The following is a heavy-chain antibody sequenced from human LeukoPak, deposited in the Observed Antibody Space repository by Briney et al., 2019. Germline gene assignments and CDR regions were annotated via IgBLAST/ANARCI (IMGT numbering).Heavy chain of an antibody. J-gene: IGHJ6*02. CDR1: GGSVSSGSYY. V-gene: IGHV4-61*01. CDR3: ARGGITIFGVAYGMDV. D-gene: IGHD3-3*01. Sequence: SETLSLTCTVSGGSVSSGSYYWSWIRQPPGKGLEWIGYIYYSGSTNYNPSLKSRVTISVDTSKNQFSLKLSSVTAADTAVYYCARGGITIFGVAYGMDVWGQGTTVTVSS. CDR2: IYYSGST.